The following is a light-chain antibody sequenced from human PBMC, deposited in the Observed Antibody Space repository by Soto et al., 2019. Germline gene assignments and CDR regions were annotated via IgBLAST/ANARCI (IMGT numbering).Light chain of an antibody. J-gene: IGKJ2*01. V-gene: IGKV1-5*03. Sequence: DIQMTQSPSTLSASVGDRVTITCRASQSISSWLAWYQQKPGKAPKLLIYKASSVESGVLSRFSGSGSGTEFTLTISSLQPDAFATYYCQQYNSYLMYTFGQGTKLEIK. CDR2: KAS. CDR1: QSISSW. CDR3: QQYNSYLMYT.